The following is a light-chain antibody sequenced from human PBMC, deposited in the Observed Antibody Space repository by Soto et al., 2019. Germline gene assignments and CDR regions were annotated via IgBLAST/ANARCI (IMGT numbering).Light chain of an antibody. CDR3: LLYYGGAVV. J-gene: IGLJ2*01. CDR2: SIS. Sequence: QTVVTQEPSVTVTPGGTVTLTCGFNSGAVTADHNPAWLRQEPGQPPRSLIYSISKQHSWTPVRFSGSLLGGKAALTLSGVQPEDEADYYCLLYYGGAVVFGGGTKVTVL. CDR1: SGAVTADHN. V-gene: IGLV7-43*01.